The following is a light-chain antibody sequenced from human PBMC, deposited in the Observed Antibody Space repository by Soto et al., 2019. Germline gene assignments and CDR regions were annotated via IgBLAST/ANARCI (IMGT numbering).Light chain of an antibody. J-gene: IGLJ2*01. Sequence: QSVLTQPPSVSGAPGQRVTISCTGSSSNIGAGYDVHWYQQLPGTAPKLLIYGNNNRPSGVPDRFSGSKSGTSASLAITGLQAEDEADHYCQSYDSSLNGVVFGGGTKLTVL. CDR2: GNN. CDR1: SSNIGAGYD. CDR3: QSYDSSLNGVV. V-gene: IGLV1-40*01.